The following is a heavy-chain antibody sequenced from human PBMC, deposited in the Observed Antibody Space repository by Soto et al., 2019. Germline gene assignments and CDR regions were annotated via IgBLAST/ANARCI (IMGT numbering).Heavy chain of an antibody. J-gene: IGHJ2*01. Sequence: EQLAESGGGVVQSGRSLRLSCEASGFTFSSFGMHWVRQAPGKGLEWVAVISYDGSDTYFADSVKGRFTISRDNXXNTXXXXMNSLRXXXTXXXXXXXXXXXXXIXYFDLWGRGSLVSVSS. D-gene: IGHD3-3*01. V-gene: IGHV3-30*03. CDR3: XXXXXXXXIXYFDL. CDR1: GFTFSSFG. CDR2: ISYDGSDT.